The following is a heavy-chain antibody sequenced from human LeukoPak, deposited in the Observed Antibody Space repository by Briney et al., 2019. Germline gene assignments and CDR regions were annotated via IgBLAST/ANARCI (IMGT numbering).Heavy chain of an antibody. CDR2: IRSKAYGGTT. CDR3: TRDTRIVVASLSGYFDY. J-gene: IGHJ4*02. Sequence: QPGRSLRLSCTASGFTFGDYAMSWFRQAPGKGLEWIGFIRSKAYGGTTEYAVSVKGRFTISRDDSKSIAYLQMNSLKTEDTAVYYCTRDTRIVVASLSGYFDYWGQGTLVTVSS. CDR1: GFTFGDYA. D-gene: IGHD2-2*01. V-gene: IGHV3-49*03.